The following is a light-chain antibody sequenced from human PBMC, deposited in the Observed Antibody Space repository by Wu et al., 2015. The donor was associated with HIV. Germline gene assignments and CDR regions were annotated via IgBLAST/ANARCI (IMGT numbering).Light chain of an antibody. CDR3: QQYNNWPPCS. V-gene: IGKV3-15*01. CDR2: GAS. CDR1: QSVSSN. Sequence: EIVMTQSPATLSVSPGERATLSCRASQSVSSNLAWYQQKPGQAPRLLIYGASTRATGIPARFSGSGSGTEFTPTISSLQSEDFAVYYCQQYNNWPPCSFGRGDQ. J-gene: IGKJ2*04.